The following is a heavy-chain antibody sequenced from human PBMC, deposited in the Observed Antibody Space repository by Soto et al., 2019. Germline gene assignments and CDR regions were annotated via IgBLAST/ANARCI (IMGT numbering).Heavy chain of an antibody. CDR1: GGSISSGGYY. V-gene: IGHV4-31*03. CDR2: IYYSGST. D-gene: IGHD2-15*01. CDR3: ARGSVVAATLFDY. Sequence: QVQLQESGPGLVKPSQTLSLTCTVSGGSISSGGYYWSWIRQHPGKGLEWIGYIYYSGSTYYNPSLKSRVTISVDTSKNQFSFKLSSVTAAETAVYYCARGSVVAATLFDYWGQGTLVTVSS. J-gene: IGHJ4*02.